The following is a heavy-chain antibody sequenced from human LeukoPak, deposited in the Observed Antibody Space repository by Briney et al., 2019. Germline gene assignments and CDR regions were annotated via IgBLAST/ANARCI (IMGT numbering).Heavy chain of an antibody. Sequence: ASVKVSCKASGYTFTSYAMHWVRQAPGQRLECMGWINTGNGNTKYSQKFQGRVTITRGTSASTAYMDLSSLRSEDTAVYYCARNTETAIPLPYYFDYWGQGTLVTVS. V-gene: IGHV1-3*04. CDR1: GYTFTSYA. CDR3: ARNTETAIPLPYYFDY. CDR2: INTGNGNT. J-gene: IGHJ4*02. D-gene: IGHD2-21*02.